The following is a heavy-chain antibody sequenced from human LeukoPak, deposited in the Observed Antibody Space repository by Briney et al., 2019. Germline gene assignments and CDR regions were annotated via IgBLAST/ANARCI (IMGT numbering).Heavy chain of an antibody. V-gene: IGHV4-34*01. J-gene: IGHJ4*02. D-gene: IGHD3-10*01. CDR2: INHSGGT. Sequence: SETLSLTCAVYGGSFSGYYWSWIRQPPGKGLEWIGEINHSGGTNYNPSLKSRVTISVDTSKNQFSLKLSSVTAADTAVYYCARVLRFPDYWGQGTLVTVSS. CDR1: GGSFSGYY. CDR3: ARVLRFPDY.